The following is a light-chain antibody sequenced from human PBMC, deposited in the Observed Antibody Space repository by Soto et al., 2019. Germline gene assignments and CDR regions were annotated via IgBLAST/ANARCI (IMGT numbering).Light chain of an antibody. CDR2: GAS. Sequence: DIQMTQSPSSLSASVGDRVTITCQASEDISEYLNWYQQKPGKAPTLLIHGASNLEKGVPLSFSGTGSGTDFSLTISGLQPEDFATYYCLQYDTLPFTFGPGTRVDFK. CDR3: LQYDTLPFT. V-gene: IGKV1-33*01. J-gene: IGKJ3*01. CDR1: EDISEY.